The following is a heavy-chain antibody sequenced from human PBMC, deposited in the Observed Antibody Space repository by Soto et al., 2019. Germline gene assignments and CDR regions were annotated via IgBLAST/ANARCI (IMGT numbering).Heavy chain of an antibody. CDR1: GFTFSSYA. V-gene: IGHV3-23*01. CDR2: ISGSGGST. Sequence: GSLRLSCAASGFTFSSYAMSWVRQAPGKGLEWVSAISGSGGSTYYADSVKGRFTITSANSKNTLYLQMNSLRAEDTAVYYCAKDPLFSSLFYFDYWGQGTLVTVSS. CDR3: AKDPLFSSLFYFDY. D-gene: IGHD6-6*01. J-gene: IGHJ4*02.